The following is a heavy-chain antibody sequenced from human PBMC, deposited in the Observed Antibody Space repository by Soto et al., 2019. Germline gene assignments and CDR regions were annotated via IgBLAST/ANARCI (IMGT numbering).Heavy chain of an antibody. CDR3: ARDSLYCYYGPAGMDV. CDR2: ISSSSSTI. D-gene: IGHD3-10*01. Sequence: PGGSLRLSCAASGFTFSSYSMNWVRQAPGKGLEWVSYISSSSSTIYYADSVKGRFTISRDNAKNSLYLQMNSLRAEDTAVYYCARDSLYCYYGPAGMDVWGKGTTVTVSS. J-gene: IGHJ6*04. CDR1: GFTFSSYS. V-gene: IGHV3-48*01.